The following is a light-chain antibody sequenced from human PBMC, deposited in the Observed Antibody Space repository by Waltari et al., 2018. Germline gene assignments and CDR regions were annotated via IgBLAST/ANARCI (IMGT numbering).Light chain of an antibody. CDR3: SSYTNTSHDVT. Sequence: HSALTQPASVSVSPGQSISISCTGTIIDVGSYSYFSLYQQQPSTAPKLMVYDFGFRPSGAYDRFSCAKPGNTGSLTSAGLQAEDEANYYCSSYTNTSHDVTFGGGTKLTVL. J-gene: IGLJ2*01. CDR1: IIDVGSYSY. V-gene: IGLV2-14*03. CDR2: DFG.